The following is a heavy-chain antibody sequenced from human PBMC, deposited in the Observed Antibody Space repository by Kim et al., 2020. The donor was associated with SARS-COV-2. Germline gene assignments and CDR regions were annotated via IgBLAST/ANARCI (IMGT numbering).Heavy chain of an antibody. CDR1: GFTFSSYA. CDR3: AKDAWDGSSWAQAENN. V-gene: IGHV3-23*01. Sequence: GGSLRLSCAASGFTFSSYAMSWVRQAPGKGLEWVSAISGSGGSTYYADSVKGRFTISRDNSKNTLYLQMNSLRAEDTAVYYCAKDAWDGSSWAQAENNWGQGTLVTVSS. CDR2: ISGSGGST. J-gene: IGHJ4*02. D-gene: IGHD6-13*01.